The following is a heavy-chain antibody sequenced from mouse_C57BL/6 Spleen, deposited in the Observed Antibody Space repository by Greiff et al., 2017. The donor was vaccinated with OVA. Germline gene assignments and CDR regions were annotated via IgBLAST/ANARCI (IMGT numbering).Heavy chain of an antibody. CDR2: ISNLAYSI. CDR3: ARGGSNYVEAMDY. J-gene: IGHJ4*01. CDR1: GFTFSDYG. D-gene: IGHD2-5*01. Sequence: EVKLMESGGGLVQPGGSLKLSCAASGFTFSDYGMAWVRQAPRKGPEWVAFISNLAYSIYYADTVTGRFTISRENAKNTLYLEMSRLRSEDTAMYYFARGGSNYVEAMDYWGQGTSVTVSS. V-gene: IGHV5-15*01.